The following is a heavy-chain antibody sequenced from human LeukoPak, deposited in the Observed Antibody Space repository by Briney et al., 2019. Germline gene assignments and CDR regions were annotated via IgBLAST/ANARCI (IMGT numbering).Heavy chain of an antibody. CDR3: ATGIVTGTSR. J-gene: IGHJ4*02. V-gene: IGHV3-15*01. CDR2: IKSKAEGETK. Sequence: GGSLRLSCAVSRITFSNAWPSWVRQAPGKGLERVGRIKSKAEGETKEYAASVKGRFTISRDDSRSRLYLQMSSLKTEDTAAYYCATGIVTGTSRWGQGTLVAVSS. CDR1: RITFSNAW. D-gene: IGHD1-20*01.